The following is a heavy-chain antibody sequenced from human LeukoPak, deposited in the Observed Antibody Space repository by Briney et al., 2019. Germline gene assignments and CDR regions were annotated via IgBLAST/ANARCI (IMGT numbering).Heavy chain of an antibody. CDR1: GFTFDDYA. Sequence: PGGSLRLSCAASGFTFDDYAMHWVRQAPGKGLEWVSLISGDGGSTYYADSVKGRFTISRDNGKNSLYLQMNSLRTEDTALYYCAKEPGEGFVAYWAFDIWGRGTMVTVSS. CDR2: ISGDGGST. V-gene: IGHV3-43*02. D-gene: IGHD2-21*01. CDR3: AKEPGEGFVAYWAFDI. J-gene: IGHJ3*02.